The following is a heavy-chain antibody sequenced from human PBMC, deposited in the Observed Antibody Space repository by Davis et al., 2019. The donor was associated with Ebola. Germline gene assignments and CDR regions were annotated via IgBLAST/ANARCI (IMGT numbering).Heavy chain of an antibody. V-gene: IGHV3-48*02. D-gene: IGHD6-13*01. CDR3: ARGGTPAGPPFDY. J-gene: IGHJ4*02. CDR2: ISTSSSLV. CDR1: EFIFSNYD. Sequence: GESLKISCAASEFIFSNYDMNWVRQAPGKGLEWVSYISTSSSLVYYADPVKGRFTISRDNARNSLYLQMNSLRDEDTAVYYCARGGTPAGPPFDYWGQGTLVTVYS.